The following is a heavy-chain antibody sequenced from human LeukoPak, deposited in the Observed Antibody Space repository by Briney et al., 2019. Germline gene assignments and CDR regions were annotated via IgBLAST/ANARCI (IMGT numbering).Heavy chain of an antibody. CDR2: IYYSGST. CDR1: GGSISSYY. Sequence: PSETLSLTSTVSGGSISSYYWSWIRQPPGKGLEWIGYIYYSGSTNYNPSLKSRVTISVDTSKNQFSLKLSSVTAADTAVYYCARDVTAMAYFDYWGQGTLVTVSS. J-gene: IGHJ4*02. V-gene: IGHV4-59*01. D-gene: IGHD5-18*01. CDR3: ARDVTAMAYFDY.